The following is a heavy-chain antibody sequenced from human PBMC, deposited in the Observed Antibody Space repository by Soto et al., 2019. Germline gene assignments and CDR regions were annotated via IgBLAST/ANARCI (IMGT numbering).Heavy chain of an antibody. J-gene: IGHJ4*01. Sequence: QVQLQESGPGLVKPSQTLSLTCTVSGGSISSGDYYWSWIRQPPGKGLEWIGYIYYSGSTYYNPSPKSRVTMPVHTSKNQFSLQLSSVPAADTAVYYCALVGYGAGRGIDYWGQATLVTVSS. D-gene: IGHD3-10*01. CDR2: IYYSGST. V-gene: IGHV4-30-4*01. CDR3: ALVGYGAGRGIDY. CDR1: GGSISSGDYY.